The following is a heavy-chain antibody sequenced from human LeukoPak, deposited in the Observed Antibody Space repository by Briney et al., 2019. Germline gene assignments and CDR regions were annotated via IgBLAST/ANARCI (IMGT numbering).Heavy chain of an antibody. CDR1: GFTFSAYA. J-gene: IGHJ3*02. V-gene: IGHV3-23*01. CDR2: IRGGGGSA. CDR3: ARDPNGDYIGAFGM. D-gene: IGHD4-17*01. Sequence: GGSLRLSCTASGFTFSAYAMMWVRQAPGKGPEWVSAIRGGGGSAFYADSVKGRFTISRDNSRYTLFLQMNSLRAEDTAVYYCARDPNGDYIGAFGMWGPGTMVTVSS.